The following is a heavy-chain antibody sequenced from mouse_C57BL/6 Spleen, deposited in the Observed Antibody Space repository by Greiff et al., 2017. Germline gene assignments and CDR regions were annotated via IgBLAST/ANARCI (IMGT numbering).Heavy chain of an antibody. CDR2: IYPSDSET. D-gene: IGHD2-1*01. CDR3: ARFGNYERFAY. Sequence: VRPGSSVKLSCKASGYTFTSYWMDWVKQRPGQGLEWIGNIYPSDSETHYNQKFKDKATLTVDKSSSTAYMQLSSLTSEDSAVYYCARFGNYERFAYWGQGTLVTVSA. J-gene: IGHJ3*01. V-gene: IGHV1-61*01. CDR1: GYTFTSYW.